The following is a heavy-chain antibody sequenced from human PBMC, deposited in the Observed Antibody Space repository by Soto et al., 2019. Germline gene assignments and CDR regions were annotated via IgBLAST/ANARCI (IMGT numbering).Heavy chain of an antibody. Sequence: SQTLSLTCAISGDSVSSNSAAWNWIRQSPSRGLEWLGRTYYRSKWYNDYAVSVKSRITINPDTSKNQFSLQLNSVTPEDTAVYYCARDSSSSSGVLPNYFDYCGQGTLVTVSS. J-gene: IGHJ4*02. CDR1: GDSVSSNSAA. V-gene: IGHV6-1*01. CDR2: TYYRSKWYN. D-gene: IGHD2-2*01. CDR3: ARDSSSSSGVLPNYFDY.